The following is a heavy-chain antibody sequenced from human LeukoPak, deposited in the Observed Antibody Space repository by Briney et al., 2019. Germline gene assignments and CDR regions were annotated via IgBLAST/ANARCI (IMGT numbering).Heavy chain of an antibody. J-gene: IGHJ4*02. CDR3: AKPGRGYDS. V-gene: IGHV3-30*18. Sequence: GGSLRLSCAASGFTFSSHDMHWVRQAPGKGLEWVAIISYDGGKKDYAGSVKGRFTISRDNSKNWLYLQMNSLRAEDTALYYCAKPGRGYDSWGQGTLVTVSS. CDR1: GFTFSSHD. D-gene: IGHD1-26*01. CDR2: ISYDGGKK.